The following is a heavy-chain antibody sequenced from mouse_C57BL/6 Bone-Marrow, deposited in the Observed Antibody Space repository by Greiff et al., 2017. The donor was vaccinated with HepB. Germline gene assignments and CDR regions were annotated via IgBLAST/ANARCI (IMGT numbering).Heavy chain of an antibody. J-gene: IGHJ4*01. CDR1: GFTFSDAW. V-gene: IGHV6-6*01. D-gene: IGHD2-3*01. CDR2: IRNKANNHAT. Sequence: DVMLVESGGGLVQPGGSMKLSCAASGFTFSDAWMDWVRQSPEKGLEWVAEIRNKANNHATYYAESVKGRFTISRDDSKSIVYLQMNSLRAEDTGIYYSTRNGYYVYYAIDYWGQGTSVTVAS. CDR3: TRNGYYVYYAIDY.